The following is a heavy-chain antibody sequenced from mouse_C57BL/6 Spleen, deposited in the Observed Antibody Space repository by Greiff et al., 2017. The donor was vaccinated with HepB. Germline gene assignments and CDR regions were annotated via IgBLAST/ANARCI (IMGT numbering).Heavy chain of an antibody. Sequence: VQLQQSGAELVKPGASVKMSCKASGYTFTSYWITWVKQRPGQGLEWIGDIYPGSGSTNYNEKFKSKATLTVDTSSSTAYMQLSSLTSEDSAVYYCARHYGYAYWYFDVWGTGTTVTVSS. J-gene: IGHJ1*03. D-gene: IGHD2-2*01. CDR3: ARHYGYAYWYFDV. CDR2: IYPGSGST. V-gene: IGHV1-55*01. CDR1: GYTFTSYW.